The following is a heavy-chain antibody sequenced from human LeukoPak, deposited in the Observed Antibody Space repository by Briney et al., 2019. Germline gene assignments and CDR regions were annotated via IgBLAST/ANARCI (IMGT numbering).Heavy chain of an antibody. D-gene: IGHD3-9*01. CDR1: GYTFTSYA. V-gene: IGHV7-4-1*02. Sequence: ASVKVSCKASGYTFTSYAMNWVRQAPGQGLEWMGWINTNTGNPTYAQGFTGRFVFSLDTSVSTAYLQISSLKAEDTAVYYCAREVLRYFDWLSPPTRWFDPWGQGTLVTVSS. CDR3: AREVLRYFDWLSPPTRWFDP. CDR2: INTNTGNP. J-gene: IGHJ5*02.